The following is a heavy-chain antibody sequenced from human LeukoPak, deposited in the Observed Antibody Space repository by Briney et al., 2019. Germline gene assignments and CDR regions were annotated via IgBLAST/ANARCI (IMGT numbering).Heavy chain of an antibody. Sequence: ASVKVSCKASGYTFNTYAIQWVRQAPGQRLEWLGWINVATGNTKYSQKFQDRLTISRDTSASIAYMELSRLRSEDTAVYFCAREHDVLTGFGSDYWGQGTPVTVSS. D-gene: IGHD3-9*01. CDR1: GYTFNTYA. CDR2: INVATGNT. CDR3: AREHDVLTGFGSDY. V-gene: IGHV1-3*01. J-gene: IGHJ4*02.